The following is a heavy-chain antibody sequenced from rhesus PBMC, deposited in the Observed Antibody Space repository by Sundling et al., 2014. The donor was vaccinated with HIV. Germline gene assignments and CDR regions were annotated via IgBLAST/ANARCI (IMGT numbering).Heavy chain of an antibody. D-gene: IGHD1-26*01. J-gene: IGHJ6*01. V-gene: IGHV4-127*01. CDR2: IGGSSGST. CDR3: ARDPNWNYGYFGLDS. Sequence: EQLQESGPGLVKSSETLSLTCAVSGYSISSDYGWSWIRQPPGKGLEWIGYIGGSSGSTNYNPSLRSRVTISKDTSKNQFSLKLTSVTAADTAVYYCARDPNWNYGYFGLDSWGQGVVVTVSS. CDR1: GYSISSDYG.